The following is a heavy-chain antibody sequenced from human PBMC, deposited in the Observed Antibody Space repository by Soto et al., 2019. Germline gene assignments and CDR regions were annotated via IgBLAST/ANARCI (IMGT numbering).Heavy chain of an antibody. D-gene: IGHD3-3*01. CDR1: GFTLSNAW. Sequence: EVQLEESGGGPVEPGGSLRLSCAASGFTLSNAWMNWVRHTPGRGLEWVGRIKSRSDGGTQDYGATVKGRFTISREDSLNTVYLQMNSLTAEDTGVYYCTTDTRRISVFGVPWDSWGQGTLVTVSS. CDR2: IKSRSDGGTQ. CDR3: TTDTRRISVFGVPWDS. V-gene: IGHV3-15*01. J-gene: IGHJ4*02.